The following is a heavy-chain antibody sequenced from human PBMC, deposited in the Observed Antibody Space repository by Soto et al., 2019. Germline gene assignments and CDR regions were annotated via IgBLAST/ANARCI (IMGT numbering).Heavy chain of an antibody. J-gene: IGHJ4*02. Sequence: AFLLHSCADCGFTVSIYAMAWGRQSTGKGLEWVSSMSRTGDNTYYADSVKGRFTISRDNSKNTQYLQMNSLRAEDTAIYYFARDRRNSSPLYYLDFWGAGTLVTVSS. CDR1: GFTVSIYA. CDR3: ARDRRNSSPLYYLDF. CDR2: MSRTGDNT. D-gene: IGHD3-22*01. V-gene: IGHV3-23*01.